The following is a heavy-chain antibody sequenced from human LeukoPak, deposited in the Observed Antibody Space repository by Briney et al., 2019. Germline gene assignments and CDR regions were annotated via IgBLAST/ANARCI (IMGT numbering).Heavy chain of an antibody. V-gene: IGHV4-59*01. J-gene: IGHJ4*02. CDR1: RGSIFNYY. D-gene: IGHD4-17*01. CDR3: ARWKYVDYERTFDY. Sequence: SETLSLTCTVSRGSIFNYYWSWIRQPPGKGLEWIGYISYNGSTNYNPSLKSRVTISVDASKNQFSLKLTSATAADTAIYFCARWKYVDYERTFDYWGQGTLVTVSS. CDR2: ISYNGST.